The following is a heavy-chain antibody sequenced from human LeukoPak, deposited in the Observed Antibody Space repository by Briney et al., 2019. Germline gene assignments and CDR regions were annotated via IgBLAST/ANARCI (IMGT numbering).Heavy chain of an antibody. CDR2: INHSGST. D-gene: IGHD3-16*01. CDR1: GGSFSGYY. CDR3: ARDPRGTGWFDP. Sequence: PSETLSLTCAVYGGSFSGYYWSWIRQPPGKGLEWIGEINHSGSTNYNPSLKSRVTISVDTSKNQFSLKLSSVTAADTAVYYCARDPRGTGWFDPWGQGTLVTVSS. V-gene: IGHV4-34*01. J-gene: IGHJ5*02.